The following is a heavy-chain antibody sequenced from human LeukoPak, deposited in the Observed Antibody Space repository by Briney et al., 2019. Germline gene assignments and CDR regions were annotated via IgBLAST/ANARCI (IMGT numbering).Heavy chain of an antibody. CDR1: GGSISSSSYY. V-gene: IGHV4-39*01. J-gene: IGHJ4*02. CDR3: AITYYYDSSGYYGPGDY. D-gene: IGHD3-22*01. Sequence: SETLSLTCTVSGGSISSSSYYWGWIRQPPGKGLEWIVSIYYSGSTYYNPSLKGRVTISVDTAKNQFSLKLSSVTAADTAVYYCAITYYYDSSGYYGPGDYWGQGTLVTVSS. CDR2: IYYSGST.